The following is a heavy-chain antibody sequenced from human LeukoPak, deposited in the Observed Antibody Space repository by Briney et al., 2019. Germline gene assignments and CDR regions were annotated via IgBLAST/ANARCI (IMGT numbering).Heavy chain of an antibody. D-gene: IGHD5-18*01. CDR1: GFTFSSYG. CDR3: ARALRRYSYDYPSRDN. J-gene: IGHJ4*02. V-gene: IGHV3-30*03. Sequence: GGSLRLSCAASGFTFSSYGMHWVRQAPGKGLEWVAVISYDGSNKYYADSVKGRFTISRDNSKNTLYLQMNSLRAEDTALYYCARALRRYSYDYPSRDNWGQGTLVTVSS. CDR2: ISYDGSNK.